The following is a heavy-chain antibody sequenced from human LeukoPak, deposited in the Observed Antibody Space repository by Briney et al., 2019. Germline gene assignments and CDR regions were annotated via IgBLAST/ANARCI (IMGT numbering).Heavy chain of an antibody. V-gene: IGHV4-61*05. CDR1: GGSISTSNYY. CDR3: ARVYYSSSYDYWYFNL. J-gene: IGHJ2*01. D-gene: IGHD6-13*01. CDR2: IYYSGNT. Sequence: PSETLSLTCTVSGGSISTSNYYWGWIRQPPGKGLEWIGYIYYSGNTNYNPSLKSRLTISIDTSKNQFSLKLSSVTAADTAVYYCARVYYSSSYDYWYFNLWGRGTLVTVSS.